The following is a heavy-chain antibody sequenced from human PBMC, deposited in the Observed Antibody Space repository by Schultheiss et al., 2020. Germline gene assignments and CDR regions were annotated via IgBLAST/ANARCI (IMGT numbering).Heavy chain of an antibody. CDR3: ARDASLYYDSPQRGVIDF. D-gene: IGHD3-22*01. Sequence: SETLSLTCTVSGVSVVHSSYYWTWIRQPAGKGLEWIGRVYSSGSTDYNPSLQSRIIISLDTSKNQFSLNLSSVTAADTAVYYCARDASLYYDSPQRGVIDFWGQGTLVTVSS. J-gene: IGHJ4*02. CDR1: GVSVVHSSYY. V-gene: IGHV4-61*02. CDR2: VYSSGST.